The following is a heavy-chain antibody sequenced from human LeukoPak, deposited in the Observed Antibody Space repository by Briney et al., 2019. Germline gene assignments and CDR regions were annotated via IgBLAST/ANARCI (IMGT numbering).Heavy chain of an antibody. CDR3: TTDSGDIPLNWFDP. J-gene: IGHJ5*02. CDR1: GFTFSSYS. V-gene: IGHV3-15*01. Sequence: SGGSLRLSCAASGFTFSSYSMNWVRQAPGKGLEWVGRIKSKTDGGTTDYAAPVKGRFTISRDDSKNTLYLQVNSLKTEDTAVYYCTTDSGDIPLNWFDPWGQGTLVTVSS. D-gene: IGHD2-2*02. CDR2: IKSKTDGGTT.